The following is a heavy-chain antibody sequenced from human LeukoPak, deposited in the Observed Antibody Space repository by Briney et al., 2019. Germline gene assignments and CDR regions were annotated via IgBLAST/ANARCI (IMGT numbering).Heavy chain of an antibody. V-gene: IGHV4-30-2*01. J-gene: IGHJ3*02. CDR1: GGSISSGGYY. D-gene: IGHD6-13*01. CDR2: IYHSGST. Sequence: SQTLSLTCTVSGGSISSGGYYWSWIRQPPGKGLEWIGYIYHSGSTYYNPSLKSRVTISVDRSKNQFSLKLSSVTAADTAVYYCARSQYSSSWGGGPTAFDIWGQGTMVTVSS. CDR3: ARSQYSSSWGGGPTAFDI.